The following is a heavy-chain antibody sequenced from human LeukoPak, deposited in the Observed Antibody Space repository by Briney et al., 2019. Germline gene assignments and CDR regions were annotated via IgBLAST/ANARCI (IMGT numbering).Heavy chain of an antibody. Sequence: PSETPSLTCAVYGGSFSGYYWSWIRQPPGKGLEWIGEINHSGSTNYNPSLKSRVTISVDTSKNQFSLKLSSVTAADTAVYYCALEARVKYYFDYWGQGTLVTVSS. J-gene: IGHJ4*02. CDR2: INHSGST. CDR3: ALEARVKYYFDY. CDR1: GGSFSGYY. D-gene: IGHD2-21*01. V-gene: IGHV4-34*01.